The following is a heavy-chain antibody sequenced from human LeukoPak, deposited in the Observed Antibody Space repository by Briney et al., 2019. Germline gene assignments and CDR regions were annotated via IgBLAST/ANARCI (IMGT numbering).Heavy chain of an antibody. D-gene: IGHD1-26*01. CDR1: GGSLSSGSYY. V-gene: IGHV4-61*02. CDR3: ARDRVGYWYFDL. CDR2: IYTSGST. Sequence: SQTLSLTCTVSGGSLSSGSYYWSWIRQPAGKGLEWIGRIYTSGSTNYNPSLKSRVTISVDTSKNQFSLKLSSLTAADTAVYYCARDRVGYWYFDLWGRGTLVTVSS. J-gene: IGHJ2*01.